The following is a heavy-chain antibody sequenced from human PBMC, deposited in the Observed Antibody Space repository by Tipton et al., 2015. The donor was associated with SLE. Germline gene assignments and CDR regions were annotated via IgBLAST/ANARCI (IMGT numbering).Heavy chain of an antibody. CDR1: GFTFSSYS. D-gene: IGHD5-24*01. V-gene: IGHV3-21*01. CDR3: AKDRDGPGDFDY. Sequence: SLRLSCAASGFTFSSYSMNWVRQAPGKGLEWVSSISSSSSYIYYADSVKGRFTISRDNSKNTLYLQMNSLRAEDTAVYYCAKDRDGPGDFDYWGQGTLVTVSS. J-gene: IGHJ4*02. CDR2: ISSSSSYI.